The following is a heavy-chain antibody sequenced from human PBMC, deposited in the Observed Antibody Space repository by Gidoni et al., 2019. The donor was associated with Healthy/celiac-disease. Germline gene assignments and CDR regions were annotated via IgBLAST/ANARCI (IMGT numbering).Heavy chain of an antibody. CDR1: GFTVSSYW. D-gene: IGHD6-19*01. J-gene: IGHJ6*02. CDR3: ARYRAGAVVLYYYYGMDV. CDR2: IKQDGSEK. V-gene: IGHV3-7*03. Sequence: EVQLVESGGGLVQPGGSLSLSCAASGFTVSSYWMSWVRQAPGKGLEWLANIKQDGSEKYYVDSVKGRFTISRDNAKNSMYLQMNSLRDEDTAVYYCARYRAGAVVLYYYYGMDVWGQGTTVTVS.